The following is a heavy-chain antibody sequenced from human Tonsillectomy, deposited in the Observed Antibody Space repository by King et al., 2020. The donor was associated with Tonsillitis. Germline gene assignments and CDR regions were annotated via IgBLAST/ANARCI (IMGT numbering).Heavy chain of an antibody. V-gene: IGHV1-18*01. CDR1: GYTFSNFG. Sequence: VQLVESAAEVKKPGASVKVSCKASGYTFSNFGISWLRQATGQRPQWLGWVSAYNGNTNYAQQFKGRVTMTRDSATNTVYMELRSLTSDDTAVYYCARKRDVWDYFFDHWGQGTLVTVSS. D-gene: IGHD3-16*01. CDR3: ARKRDVWDYFFDH. J-gene: IGHJ4*02. CDR2: VSAYNGNT.